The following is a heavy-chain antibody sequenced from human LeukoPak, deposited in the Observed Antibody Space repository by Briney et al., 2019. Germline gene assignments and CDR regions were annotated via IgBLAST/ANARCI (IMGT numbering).Heavy chain of an antibody. CDR3: ARQWEPGSHYYYYYGMDV. CDR1: GYTFTSYD. Sequence: GASVKVSCKASGYTFTSYDINWVRQATGQGLEWMGWMNPNSGNTGYAQKFQGRVTMTRNTSISTAYMELSSLRSEDTAVYYCARQWEPGSHYYYYYGMDVWGQGTTVTVSS. V-gene: IGHV1-8*01. D-gene: IGHD1-26*01. J-gene: IGHJ6*02. CDR2: MNPNSGNT.